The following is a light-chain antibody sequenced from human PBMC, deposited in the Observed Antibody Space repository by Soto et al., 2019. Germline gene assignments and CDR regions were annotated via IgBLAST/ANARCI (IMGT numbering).Light chain of an antibody. CDR3: SAYPARSNLV. Sequence: QSALTQPASVSGSAGQSITISCSGTMRDVGAYNLVSWYQQHPGTAPKLIIYEVRNRPSGISSRFSGSRSGNTASLTISGLQPDDEGDYYCSAYPARSNLVFGGGTQLTVL. CDR2: EVR. J-gene: IGLJ3*02. V-gene: IGLV2-14*01. CDR1: MRDVGAYNL.